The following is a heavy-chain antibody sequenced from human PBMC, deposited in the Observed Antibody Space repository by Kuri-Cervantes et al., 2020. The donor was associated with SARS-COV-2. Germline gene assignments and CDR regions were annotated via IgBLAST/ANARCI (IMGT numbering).Heavy chain of an antibody. Sequence: GGSLRLSCAPSGFTFSSYIMSWVRQAPGKGLEWVSAVGPGGRSTYYADSVKGRFTISRDNSKNTLFLQMNSLRAEDTAVYYCAKHLSGSLDYWGQGTRVTGYS. V-gene: IGHV3-23*01. CDR3: AKHLSGSLDY. J-gene: IGHJ4*02. CDR1: GFTFSSYI. D-gene: IGHD1-26*01. CDR2: VGPGGRST.